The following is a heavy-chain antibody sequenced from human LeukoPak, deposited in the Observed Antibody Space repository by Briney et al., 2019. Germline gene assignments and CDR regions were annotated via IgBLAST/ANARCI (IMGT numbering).Heavy chain of an antibody. CDR1: GGSISSYY. J-gene: IGHJ5*02. Sequence: PSETLSLTCTVSGGSISSYYWSWIRQPPGKGLEWIGYIYYSGSTNYNPPLKSRVTISVDTSKNQFSLKLSSVTAADTAVYYCARERIVATIGNWFDPWGQGTLVTVSS. CDR3: ARERIVATIGNWFDP. CDR2: IYYSGST. V-gene: IGHV4-59*01. D-gene: IGHD5-12*01.